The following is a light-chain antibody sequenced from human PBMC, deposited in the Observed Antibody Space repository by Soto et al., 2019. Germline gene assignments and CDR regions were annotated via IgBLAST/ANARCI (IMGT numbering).Light chain of an antibody. J-gene: IGLJ2*01. Sequence: QSVLTQPASVSGSPGQSITISCTGTSSDVGGYDYVSWYQQHPGKAPKLILYEVSSRPSGVSNRFSGSKSGNTASLTISGLRPEDEADYYCNSYTITSSRFFGGGTKVTVL. V-gene: IGLV2-14*01. CDR1: SSDVGGYDY. CDR2: EVS. CDR3: NSYTITSSRF.